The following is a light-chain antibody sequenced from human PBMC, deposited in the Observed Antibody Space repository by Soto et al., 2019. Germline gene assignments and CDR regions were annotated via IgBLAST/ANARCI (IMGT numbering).Light chain of an antibody. J-gene: IGKJ5*01. V-gene: IGKV1-13*02. CDR1: KGIETS. CDR2: AES. CDR3: QQFDGYRIT. Sequence: AIGFTQSRSSXSESPGNRVPSPCRDSKGIETSLEWYKKKKGKEXKXXXYAESNFKSGVHSRFRGSGSGKHFNINISSMQPEDCEPYYCQQFDGYRITFGEGTRLEI.